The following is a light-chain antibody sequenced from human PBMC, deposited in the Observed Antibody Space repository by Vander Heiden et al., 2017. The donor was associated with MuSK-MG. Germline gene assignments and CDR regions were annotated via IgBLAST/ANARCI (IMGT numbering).Light chain of an antibody. Sequence: DHVVTQSPESLAVSLGERATINCRSSQSLLHRLNNNNYLAWFQQKPGQPPKLLIYWASTRESGVPDRFSGSGSGTDFTLTISGLQAEDVADYYCQQYYRSPLTFGGGTKVRIK. V-gene: IGKV4-1*01. CDR1: QSLLHRLNNNNY. CDR2: WAS. CDR3: QQYYRSPLT. J-gene: IGKJ4*01.